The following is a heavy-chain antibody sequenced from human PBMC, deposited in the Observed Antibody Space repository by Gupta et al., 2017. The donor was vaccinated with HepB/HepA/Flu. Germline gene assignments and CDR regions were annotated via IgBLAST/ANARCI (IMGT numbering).Heavy chain of an antibody. D-gene: IGHD4-17*01. Sequence: QITLKESGPTLVKPTQTLTLTCTFSGFSLSTTAVGVGWIRQPPGKALEWLASIYLNDDKRYSPSLKSRLTITKDTHNNQVVLTMTNMDPVDTATYYCVRGDYGDPFDYWGQGTLVTVSS. V-gene: IGHV2-5*01. CDR1: GFSLSTTAVG. CDR3: VRGDYGDPFDY. CDR2: IYLNDDK. J-gene: IGHJ4*02.